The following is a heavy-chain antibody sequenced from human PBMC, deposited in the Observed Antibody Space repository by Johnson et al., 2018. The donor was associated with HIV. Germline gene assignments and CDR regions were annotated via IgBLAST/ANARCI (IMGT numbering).Heavy chain of an antibody. J-gene: IGHJ3*02. Sequence: QVQLVESGGGVVQPGRSLRLSCAASGFTVSSNYMTWVRQAPGKGLEWLSYISSSGSTIYYADSVKGRFTISRDNAKNSVFLQMNTLRAEDAAVYSCAKGWDPMTTVNTFAFDIWGQGTMVTVSS. CDR2: ISSSGSTI. CDR3: AKGWDPMTTVNTFAFDI. V-gene: IGHV3-11*04. D-gene: IGHD4-11*01. CDR1: GFTVSSNY.